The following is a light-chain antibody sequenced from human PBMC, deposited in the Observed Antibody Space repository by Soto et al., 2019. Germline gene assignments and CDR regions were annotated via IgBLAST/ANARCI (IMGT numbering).Light chain of an antibody. Sequence: NSSDVGGYNYVSWYQQHPGKAPKLMIYDGSDRPSGVSNRFSGSKSGNTASLTISGLQAEDEADYYCSSYTSSRTDYVFGTGTKVTVL. V-gene: IGLV2-14*03. CDR1: SSDVGGYNY. CDR3: SSYTSSRTDYV. J-gene: IGLJ1*01. CDR2: DGS.